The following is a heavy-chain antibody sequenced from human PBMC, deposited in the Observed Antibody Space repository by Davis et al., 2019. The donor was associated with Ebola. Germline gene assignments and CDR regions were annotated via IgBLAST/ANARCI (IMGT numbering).Heavy chain of an antibody. Sequence: ASVKVSCKASGYTFTGYYMHWVRQAPGQGLEWMGWISAYNGKTSYAQNFQDRVTMTTDTSTTTAYMELRSLTSDDTAVYYCARDPRVIAAAGTGAFDYWGQGTLVTVSS. D-gene: IGHD6-13*01. CDR1: GYTFTGYY. V-gene: IGHV1-18*04. J-gene: IGHJ4*02. CDR2: ISAYNGKT. CDR3: ARDPRVIAAAGTGAFDY.